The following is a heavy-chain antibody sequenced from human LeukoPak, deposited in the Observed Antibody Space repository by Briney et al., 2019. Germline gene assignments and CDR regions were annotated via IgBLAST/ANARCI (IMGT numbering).Heavy chain of an antibody. D-gene: IGHD3-22*01. V-gene: IGHV1-69*13. J-gene: IGHJ4*02. CDR1: GGTFSSYA. CDR3: AIRGRGYYDSSGYEN. CDR2: IIPIFGTA. Sequence: GASVKVSCKASGGTFSSYAISWVRQAPGQGLEWMGGIIPIFGTANYAQKFQGRVTITADESTSTAYMELSSLRSEDTAVYYCAIRGRGYYDSSGYENWGQGTLVTVSS.